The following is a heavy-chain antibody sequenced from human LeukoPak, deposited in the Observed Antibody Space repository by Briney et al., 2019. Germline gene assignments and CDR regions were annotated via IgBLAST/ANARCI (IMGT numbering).Heavy chain of an antibody. Sequence: SETLSLTCTVSGGSISSYYWSWIRQPPGKGLEWIGYISYSGSTNYNPSLKSRVTISVDTSMNQFSLKLSSVTAADTAVYYCARVRNQYDSSGYYALDYWGQGTLVTVSS. CDR3: ARVRNQYDSSGYYALDY. J-gene: IGHJ4*02. CDR2: ISYSGST. V-gene: IGHV4-59*01. D-gene: IGHD3-22*01. CDR1: GGSISSYY.